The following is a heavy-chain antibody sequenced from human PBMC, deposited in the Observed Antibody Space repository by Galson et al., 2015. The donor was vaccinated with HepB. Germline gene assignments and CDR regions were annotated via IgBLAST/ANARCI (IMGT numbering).Heavy chain of an antibody. J-gene: IGHJ4*02. D-gene: IGHD6-13*01. V-gene: IGHV3-23*01. CDR1: GFTFSSYA. CDR2: ISGSGGST. CDR3: AKMRGSSWYYLDYFDY. Sequence: SLRLSCAASGFTFSSYAMSWVRQAPGKGLEWVSAISGSGGSTYYADSVKGRYTISRDNSKNTLYLQMNSLRAEDTAVYYCAKMRGSSWYYLDYFDYWGQGTLVTVSS.